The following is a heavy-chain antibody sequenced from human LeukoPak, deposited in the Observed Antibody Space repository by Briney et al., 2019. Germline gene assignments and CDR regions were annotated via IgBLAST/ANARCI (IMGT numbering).Heavy chain of an antibody. Sequence: VASVKVSCKASGYTFTSYGISWVRQAPGQGLEWMGWISAYNGNTNYAQKLQGRVTMTTDTSTSTAYMELRSLRSDDTAVYYCAAVAYCGGDCYPYFDYWGQGTLVTVSS. CDR3: AAVAYCGGDCYPYFDY. J-gene: IGHJ4*02. CDR1: GYTFTSYG. D-gene: IGHD2-21*02. V-gene: IGHV1-18*01. CDR2: ISAYNGNT.